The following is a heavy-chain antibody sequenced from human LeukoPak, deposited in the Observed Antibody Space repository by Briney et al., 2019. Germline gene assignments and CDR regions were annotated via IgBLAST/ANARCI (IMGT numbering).Heavy chain of an antibody. D-gene: IGHD6-6*01. J-gene: IGHJ4*02. CDR2: INTDGSDT. Sequence: PGVSLRLSCAASRFPFSNYCMLWVRQGPGKALVWGSNINTDGSDTNYADSVRGRFTISRHNSNNKLYLQMSSLRAEETAVYYCAKETSSSFEYWGQGTLVTVSS. CDR1: RFPFSNYC. V-gene: IGHV3-74*01. CDR3: AKETSSSFEY.